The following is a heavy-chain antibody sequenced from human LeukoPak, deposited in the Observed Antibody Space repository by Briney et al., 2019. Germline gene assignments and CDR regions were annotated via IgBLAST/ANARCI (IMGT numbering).Heavy chain of an antibody. CDR2: IYPGDSDT. CDR3: ARSREQWLFYFDY. D-gene: IGHD6-19*01. Sequence: GESLKISCKGSGYSFTSYWIGWVRQMPGKGLEWMGIIYPGDSDTRYSPSFQGQVTISADKSISTAYLQWSSLKASDTAVYYCARSREQWLFYFDYWGQGTLVTVSS. CDR1: GYSFTSYW. V-gene: IGHV5-51*01. J-gene: IGHJ4*02.